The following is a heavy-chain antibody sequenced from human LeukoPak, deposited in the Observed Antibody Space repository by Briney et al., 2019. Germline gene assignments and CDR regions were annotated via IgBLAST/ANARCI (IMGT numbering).Heavy chain of an antibody. CDR1: GFTFSDYW. Sequence: GGSLRFSCASSGFTFSDYWMSWVRQAPGKGLEWVSYISSSGSTIYYADSVKGRFTISRDNAKNSLYLQMNSLRAEDTAVYYCARVNANYYYYGMDVWGQGTTVTVSS. J-gene: IGHJ6*02. V-gene: IGHV3-11*04. CDR2: ISSSGSTI. CDR3: ARVNANYYYYGMDV.